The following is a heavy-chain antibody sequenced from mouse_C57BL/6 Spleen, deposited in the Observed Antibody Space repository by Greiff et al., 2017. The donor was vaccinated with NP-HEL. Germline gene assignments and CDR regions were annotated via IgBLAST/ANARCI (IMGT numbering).Heavy chain of an antibody. V-gene: IGHV5-9-1*02. CDR1: GFTFSSYA. J-gene: IGHJ4*01. CDR3: TRRGRDYAMDY. CDR2: ISSGGDYI. Sequence: EVHLVESGEGLVKPGGSLKLSCAASGFTFSSYAMSWVRQTPEKRLEWVAYISSGGDYIYYADTVKGRFTISRDNARNTLYLQMSSLKSEDTAMYYCTRRGRDYAMDYWGQGTSVTVSS.